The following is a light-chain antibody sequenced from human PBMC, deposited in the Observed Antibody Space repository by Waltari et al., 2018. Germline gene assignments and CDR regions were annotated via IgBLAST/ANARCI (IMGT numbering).Light chain of an antibody. CDR1: QSISKW. J-gene: IGKJ4*01. V-gene: IGKV1-5*03. CDR2: KES. CDR3: QQYNSYSLLT. Sequence: DIQMTQSPSTLSASVVDRVIITCRASQSISKWLAWYQQKPGKAPNLLIYKESTLESGVPSRFSGSGSGTDFSLTISSLQPDDFATYCCQQYNSYSLLTFGGGTKIEIK.